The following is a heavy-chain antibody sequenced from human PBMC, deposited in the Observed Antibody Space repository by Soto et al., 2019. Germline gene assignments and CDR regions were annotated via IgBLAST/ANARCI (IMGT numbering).Heavy chain of an antibody. Sequence: QGQLVQSGGEVKKPGASVKVSCKASGYTFSRYGISWVRQAPGQGLEWMGWISGYNGDTNYAQKCQGRVTMTIDTATTTAYMELRGLTSDDTAIYYCAKNGQPPYYYYGLDVWGQGTTVTVSS. J-gene: IGHJ6*02. D-gene: IGHD2-8*01. CDR3: AKNGQPPYYYYGLDV. V-gene: IGHV1-18*01. CDR2: ISGYNGDT. CDR1: GYTFSRYG.